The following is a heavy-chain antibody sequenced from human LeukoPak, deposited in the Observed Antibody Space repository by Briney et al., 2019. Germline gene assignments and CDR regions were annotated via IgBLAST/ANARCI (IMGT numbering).Heavy chain of an antibody. D-gene: IGHD2-15*01. CDR3: AKRGYCSGGACYSGAAPHFDY. Sequence: GGSLRLSCAASGFTFGNYAMSWVRQAPGKGLEWVSAIRGTADNAYYADSVKGRFTISRDNSKSTLYLQMNSLRAEDTAVYYCAKRGYCSGGACYSGAAPHFDYWGQGTLVTVPS. CDR2: IRGTADNA. J-gene: IGHJ4*02. V-gene: IGHV3-23*01. CDR1: GFTFGNYA.